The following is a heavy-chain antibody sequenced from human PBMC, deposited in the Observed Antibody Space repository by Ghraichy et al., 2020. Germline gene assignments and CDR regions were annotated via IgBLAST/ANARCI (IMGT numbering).Heavy chain of an antibody. V-gene: IGHV3-7*03. CDR1: GFTFRNYW. D-gene: IGHD3-10*01. Sequence: GGSLRLSCAASGFTFRNYWLTWVRQAPGKGLEWVANINQDGSDKYYVDSVKGRSTTSRDNAKNSLYWQMNSLRVDDTAVYYCARDGGASGSGDDYWGQGTLVTFSP. CDR3: ARDGGASGSGDDY. CDR2: INQDGSDK. J-gene: IGHJ4*02.